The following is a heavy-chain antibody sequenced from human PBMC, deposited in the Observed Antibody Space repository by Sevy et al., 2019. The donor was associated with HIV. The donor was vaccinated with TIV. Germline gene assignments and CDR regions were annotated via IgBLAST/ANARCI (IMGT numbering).Heavy chain of an antibody. CDR3: ARESPYIAAAGKYYDYNGMDV. D-gene: IGHD6-13*01. Sequence: SETLSLTCTVSGGSVSSYFWSWIRQPPGKGLEWIGYIYYSGSTDYNPSLKSRVTISLDTSKNQFSLKLSSVTAAETAVYYCARESPYIAAAGKYYDYNGMDVWGQGTTVTVSS. CDR2: IYYSGST. J-gene: IGHJ6*02. V-gene: IGHV4-59*02. CDR1: GGSVSSYF.